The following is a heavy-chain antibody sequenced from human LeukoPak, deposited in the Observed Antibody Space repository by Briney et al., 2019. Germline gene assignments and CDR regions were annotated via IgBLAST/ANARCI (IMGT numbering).Heavy chain of an antibody. V-gene: IGHV3-23*01. CDR1: GFTFSSYA. Sequence: TGGSLRLSCAASGFTFSSYAMSWVRQAPGKGLEWVSAISGSGGSTYYADSVKGRFTISRDNSKNTLYLQMNSLRAEDTAVYYCAKDLEGIAAAPGRDDWGQGTLVTVSS. CDR2: ISGSGGST. J-gene: IGHJ4*02. D-gene: IGHD6-13*01. CDR3: AKDLEGIAAAPGRDD.